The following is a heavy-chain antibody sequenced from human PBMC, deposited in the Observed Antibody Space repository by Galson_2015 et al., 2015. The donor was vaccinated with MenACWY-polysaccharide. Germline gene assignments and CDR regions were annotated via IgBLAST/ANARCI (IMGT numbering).Heavy chain of an antibody. CDR2: MNPNSANT. D-gene: IGHD6-19*01. CDR3: ARGRRDTAVAATAAFLLDD. J-gene: IGHJ4*02. V-gene: IGHV1-8*01. Sequence: SVKVSCKASGYTFSSYDINWVRQATGQGLEWMGWMNPNSANTGYAQKFQGRVTMTRNTSISTAYMELSSLTSEDTAVYYCARGRRDTAVAATAAFLLDDWGQGILVTVSS. CDR1: GYTFSSYD.